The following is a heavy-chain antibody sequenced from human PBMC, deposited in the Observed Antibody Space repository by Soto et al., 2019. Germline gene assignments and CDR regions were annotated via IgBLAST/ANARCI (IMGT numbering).Heavy chain of an antibody. V-gene: IGHV3-23*01. Sequence: GGSLSLSCAASGFPFNTYAMNWVRQAPGKGLEWVASISGSGGTTYYADSVTGRFTVSRDTSKNTLCLQMNSLSAEDTAVYYCAKGFIVVVTAIRPDDNFDVWGQGTMVTVSS. CDR2: ISGSGGTT. D-gene: IGHD2-21*02. J-gene: IGHJ3*01. CDR3: AKGFIVVVTAIRPDDNFDV. CDR1: GFPFNTYA.